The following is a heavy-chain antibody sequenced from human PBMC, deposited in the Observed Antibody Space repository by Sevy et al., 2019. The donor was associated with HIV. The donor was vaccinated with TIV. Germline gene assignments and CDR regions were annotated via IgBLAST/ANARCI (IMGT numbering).Heavy chain of an antibody. V-gene: IGHV4-59*08. J-gene: IGHJ6*03. CDR2: IYYSGST. CDR1: GGSISSYY. CDR3: ARHTYYYGSGSWYYYYYYMDV. Sequence: SETLSLTCTVSGGSISSYYWSWIRQPPGKGLEWIGYIYYSGSTNYNPTLKSRVTISVDTSKNQFSLKLSSVTAADTAVYYCARHTYYYGSGSWYYYYYYMDVWGKGTTVTVSS. D-gene: IGHD3-10*01.